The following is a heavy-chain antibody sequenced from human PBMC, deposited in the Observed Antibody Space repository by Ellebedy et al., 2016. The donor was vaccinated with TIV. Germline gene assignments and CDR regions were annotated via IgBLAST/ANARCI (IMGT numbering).Heavy chain of an antibody. CDR2: IKQDGSEK. V-gene: IGHV3-7*03. CDR3: PRGRSFN. D-gene: IGHD3-10*01. CDR1: GFTFSSNW. J-gene: IGHJ4*02. Sequence: GESLKISYAASGFTFSSNWMSWVRQTPGKGLEWVAYIKQDGSEKYYVDSVKGRFTISRDNAKNSLYLQMNSLRAEDTAVYYCPRGRSFNWGQGTLVTVSS.